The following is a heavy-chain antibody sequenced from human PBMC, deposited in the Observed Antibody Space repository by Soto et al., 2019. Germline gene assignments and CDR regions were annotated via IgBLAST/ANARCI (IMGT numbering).Heavy chain of an antibody. V-gene: IGHV3-23*01. D-gene: IGHD3-22*01. J-gene: IGHJ4*02. CDR2: IGGSGGGA. CDR1: GFTFSIYA. CDR3: AKDAPGSGWLSDY. Sequence: GGYLRLSCAASGFTFSIYAMSWVRQAPGKGLEWVSTIGGSGGGASYADIVRGRFTISRDNSQNTLYLQMNSLRAEDTAVYYCAKDAPGSGWLSDYWGQGTLVTVSS.